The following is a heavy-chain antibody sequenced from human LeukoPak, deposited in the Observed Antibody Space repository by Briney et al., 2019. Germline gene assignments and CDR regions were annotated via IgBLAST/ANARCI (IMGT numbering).Heavy chain of an antibody. CDR2: ISGGGDNT. D-gene: IGHD6-19*01. CDR3: VRWVRSSGWFGDY. Sequence: GGSLRLSCAASGFTFSNYAMSWVRQAPGKGLEWVSIISGGGDNTYYANSMKGRFTTSRDNSKNTLFLQMNSVRAEDTAVYYCVRWVRSSGWFGDYWGQGTLVTVSS. CDR1: GFTFSNYA. J-gene: IGHJ4*02. V-gene: IGHV3-23*01.